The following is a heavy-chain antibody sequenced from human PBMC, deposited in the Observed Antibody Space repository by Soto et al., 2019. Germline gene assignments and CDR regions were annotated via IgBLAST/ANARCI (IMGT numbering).Heavy chain of an antibody. CDR3: ARVMVGWEHPGPFDP. D-gene: IGHD1-26*01. V-gene: IGHV1-69*01. CDR1: GGTFSSYA. J-gene: IGHJ5*02. Sequence: QVQQVQSGAEVKKPGSSVKVSCKASGGTFSSYAISWVRQAPGQWLEWMGGIIPIFGTANYAQKFQGRVTITADESTSTAYMELSSLRSEDTAVYYCARVMVGWEHPGPFDPWGQGTLVTVSS. CDR2: IIPIFGTA.